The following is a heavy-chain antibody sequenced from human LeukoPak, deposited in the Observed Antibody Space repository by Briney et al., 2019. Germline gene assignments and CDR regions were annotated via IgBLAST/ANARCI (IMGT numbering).Heavy chain of an antibody. Sequence: SETLSLTCTVSGGSLTSSSYYWGWIRQPPGEGLQWIGSFYYSGSTYYNPSLKSRVTIYVDTSKNQFSLKLSSVTAADTAVYYCARGRRDGYNLEYFDKWGQGTLVTVSS. V-gene: IGHV4-39*01. D-gene: IGHD5-24*01. J-gene: IGHJ4*02. CDR2: FYYSGST. CDR1: GGSLTSSSYY. CDR3: ARGRRDGYNLEYFDK.